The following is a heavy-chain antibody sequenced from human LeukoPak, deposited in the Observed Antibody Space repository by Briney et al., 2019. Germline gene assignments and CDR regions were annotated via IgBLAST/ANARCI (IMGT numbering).Heavy chain of an antibody. CDR2: ILYDGSHE. CDR3: ARDWQTNSFDY. CDR1: GFTFSSYG. J-gene: IGHJ4*02. Sequence: GGSLRLSCAASGFTFSSYGMHWVRQAPGKGLVWVTFILYDGSHEYYADYVKGRFTISRDISKNTLYLQMDSLRAEDTAIYYCARDWQTNSFDYWGQGTLVTVSS. D-gene: IGHD1-1*01. V-gene: IGHV3-33*05.